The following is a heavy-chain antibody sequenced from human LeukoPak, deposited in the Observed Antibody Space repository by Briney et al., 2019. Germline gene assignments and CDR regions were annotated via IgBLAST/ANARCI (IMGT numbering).Heavy chain of an antibody. CDR3: ASYYYDSSGYGS. Sequence: GGSLRLSCAASGFTFDDYAMHWVRQAPGKGLEWVSAISGSGGSTYYADSVKGRFTISRDNSKNTLYLQMNSLRAEDTAVYYCASYYYDSSGYGSWGQGTLVTVSS. CDR2: ISGSGGST. CDR1: GFTFDDYA. D-gene: IGHD3-22*01. V-gene: IGHV3-23*01. J-gene: IGHJ4*02.